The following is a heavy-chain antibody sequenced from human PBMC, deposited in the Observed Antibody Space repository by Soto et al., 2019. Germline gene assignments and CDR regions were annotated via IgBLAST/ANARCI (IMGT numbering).Heavy chain of an antibody. CDR1: GGSISSRNW. CDR3: ARHLSSRGWSKDEYYYYGMDV. V-gene: IGHV4-4*02. CDR2: IYHSGST. D-gene: IGHD6-19*01. J-gene: IGHJ6*02. Sequence: SETLSLTCAVSGGSISSRNWWSWVRQPPGKGLEWIGEIYHSGSTNYNPSLKSRVTISVDKSENQFSLMLSSVTAADTAMYYCARHLSSRGWSKDEYYYYGMDVWGQGTTVTVSS.